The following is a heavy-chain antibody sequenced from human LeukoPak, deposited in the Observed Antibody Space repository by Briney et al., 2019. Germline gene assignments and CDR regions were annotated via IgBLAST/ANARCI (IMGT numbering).Heavy chain of an antibody. Sequence: GGSLRLSCAASGFTFSSYSMNWVRQAPGKGLEWVSYISSSSSTIYYADSVKGRFTISRDNAKNSLYLQMNSLRDEDTAVYYCARVWWEERGINWFDPWGQGTLVTVSS. V-gene: IGHV3-48*02. D-gene: IGHD1-1*01. CDR2: ISSSSSTI. J-gene: IGHJ5*02. CDR1: GFTFSSYS. CDR3: ARVWWEERGINWFDP.